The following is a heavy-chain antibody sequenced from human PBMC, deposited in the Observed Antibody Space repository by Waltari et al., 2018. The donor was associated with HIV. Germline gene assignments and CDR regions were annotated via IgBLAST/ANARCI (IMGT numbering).Heavy chain of an antibody. CDR2: IYDSGST. CDR3: ARDFPFSHYYGSGSYFGSDY. V-gene: IGHV4-59*11. CDR1: GGPIRSHS. Sequence: QVQLQESGPGLVKPSETLLLTCTVPGGPIRSHSGPWLRQPPGKGLECIGYIYDSGSTNYNPSLKSRVTIAVDTSKKQISLKLSSVTAADTAVYYCARDFPFSHYYGSGSYFGSDYWGQGTQVTVSS. J-gene: IGHJ4*02. D-gene: IGHD3-10*01.